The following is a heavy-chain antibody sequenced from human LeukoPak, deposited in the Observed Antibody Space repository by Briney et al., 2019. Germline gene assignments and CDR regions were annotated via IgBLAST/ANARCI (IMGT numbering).Heavy chain of an antibody. CDR1: GGSISSSSYY. CDR3: ARARGQPYCGGDCYFGWQPPSYYYYYMDV. Sequence: KSSETLSLTCTVSGGSISSSSYYWGWIRQPPGKGLEWIGNIYYSGSTYYNPSLKSRVTISVDTSKNQFSLKLSSVTAADTAVYYCARARGQPYCGGDCYFGWQPPSYYYYYMDVWGKGTTVTVSS. CDR2: IYYSGST. D-gene: IGHD2-21*02. J-gene: IGHJ6*03. V-gene: IGHV4-39*07.